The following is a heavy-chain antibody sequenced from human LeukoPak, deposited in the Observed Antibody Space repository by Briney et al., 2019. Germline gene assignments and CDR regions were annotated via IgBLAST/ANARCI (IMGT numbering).Heavy chain of an antibody. CDR2: IYSSGTT. CDR1: GGSISSGSYY. CDR3: GRDFWSGSYYFEC. D-gene: IGHD3-3*01. Sequence: SQTLSLTCTVSGGSISSGSYYWSWIRQPAGKGLEWIGRIYSSGTTNYNPSLKSRVTISVDTSKNQFSLKLSSVTAADTGVYYCGRDFWSGSYYFECWGQGNLVNVSS. V-gene: IGHV4-61*02. J-gene: IGHJ4*02.